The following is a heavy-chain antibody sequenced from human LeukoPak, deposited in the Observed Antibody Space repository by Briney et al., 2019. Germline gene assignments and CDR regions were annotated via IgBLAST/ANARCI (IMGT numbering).Heavy chain of an antibody. J-gene: IGHJ4*02. CDR1: GFTFSSYS. D-gene: IGHD5-18*01. V-gene: IGHV3-21*01. CDR2: ISSSSSYI. CDR3: ARDSRSAAMVDY. Sequence: GGSLRLSCAASGFTFSSYSMNWVRQAPGKGLEWVSSISSSSSYIYYADSVKGRFTISRDNAKNSLYLQMNSLRAEDTAVYYCARDSRSAAMVDYWGQGTLVTVSS.